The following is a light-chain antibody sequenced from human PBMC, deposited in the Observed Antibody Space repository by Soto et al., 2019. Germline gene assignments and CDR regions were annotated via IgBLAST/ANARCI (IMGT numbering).Light chain of an antibody. J-gene: IGKJ5*01. CDR2: DAS. CDR1: QSVSSY. V-gene: IGKV3-11*01. CDR3: QQRSNWPIT. Sequence: EIVLTQSPATLSLSPGERATLSCRASQSVSSYLAWYQQKPGQAHRLLIYDASNRATAIPARSSGSGSGTDFTLTISSLEPEDFAVYYCQQRSNWPITFGQGARLEI.